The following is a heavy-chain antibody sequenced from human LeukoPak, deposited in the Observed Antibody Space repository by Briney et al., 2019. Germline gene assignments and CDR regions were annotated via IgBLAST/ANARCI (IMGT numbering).Heavy chain of an antibody. J-gene: IGHJ5*02. V-gene: IGHV4-59*08. CDR2: IYYSGST. CDR3: ARHSGSGYSRGWFDP. D-gene: IGHD5-18*01. CDR1: GGSISSYY. Sequence: PSETLSLTCTVSGGSISSYYWSWIRQPPGKGLEWIGYIYYSGSTNYNPSLKSRVTISVDTSKNQFSLKLSSVTAADTAVYYCARHSGSGYSRGWFDPWGQGTLVTVSS.